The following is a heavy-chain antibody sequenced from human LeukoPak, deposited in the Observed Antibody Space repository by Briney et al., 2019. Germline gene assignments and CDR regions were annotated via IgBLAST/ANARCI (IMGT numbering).Heavy chain of an antibody. CDR1: GFTFSSYS. V-gene: IGHV3-21*01. CDR3: ARDLGGDYFDY. CDR2: ISSSSSYI. D-gene: IGHD1-26*01. Sequence: PGGSLRRSCAASGFTFSSYSMNWVRQALGKGLEWVSSISSSSSYIYYADSVRGRFTISRDNAKNSLYLQMNSLRAEDTAVYYCARDLGGDYFDYWGQGTLVTVSS. J-gene: IGHJ4*02.